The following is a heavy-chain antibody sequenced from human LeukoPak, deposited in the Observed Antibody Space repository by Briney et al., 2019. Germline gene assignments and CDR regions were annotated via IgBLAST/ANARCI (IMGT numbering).Heavy chain of an antibody. V-gene: IGHV4-34*01. J-gene: IGHJ6*02. CDR2: INHSGST. Sequence: SETLSLTCAVYGGSFSGYYWSWIRQPPGKALEWIGEINHSGSTNYNPSLKSRVTISVDTSKNQFSLRLSSVTAADTAVYYCARGHTPPAYSSGWYGYYYYGMDVWGQGTTVTVSS. D-gene: IGHD6-19*01. CDR1: GGSFSGYY. CDR3: ARGHTPPAYSSGWYGYYYYGMDV.